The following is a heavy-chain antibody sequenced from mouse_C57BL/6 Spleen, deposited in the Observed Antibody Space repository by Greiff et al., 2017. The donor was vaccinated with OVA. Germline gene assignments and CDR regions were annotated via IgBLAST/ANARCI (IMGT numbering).Heavy chain of an antibody. Sequence: EVKVVESGGDLVKPGGSLKLSCAASGFTFSSYGMSWVRQTPDKRLEWVATISSGGSYTYYPDSVKGRFTISRDNAKNTLYLQMSSLKSEDTAMYYCARHRPFDVWGTGTTVTVSS. CDR3: ARHRPFDV. CDR2: ISSGGSYT. CDR1: GFTFSSYG. J-gene: IGHJ1*03. V-gene: IGHV5-6*01.